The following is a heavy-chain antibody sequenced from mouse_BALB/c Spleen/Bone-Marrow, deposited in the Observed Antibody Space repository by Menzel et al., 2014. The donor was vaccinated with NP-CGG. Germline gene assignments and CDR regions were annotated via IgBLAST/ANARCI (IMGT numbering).Heavy chain of an antibody. CDR1: GYSITSDCA. D-gene: IGHD2-10*01. CDR3: ARSAYYGNGAMDY. V-gene: IGHV3-2*02. J-gene: IGHJ4*01. CDR2: ISYSGSS. Sequence: ESGPGLVKPSQSLSLTCTVTGYSITSDCAWNWIRQFPGNKLEWMGYISYSGSSSYIPSLKSRISITRDTSKNQFFLQLNSVITEDTATYYCARSAYYGNGAMDYWGQGTSVTVSS.